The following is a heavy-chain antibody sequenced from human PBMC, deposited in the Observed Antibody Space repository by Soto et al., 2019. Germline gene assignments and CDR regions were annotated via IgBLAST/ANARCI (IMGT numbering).Heavy chain of an antibody. CDR2: IYYSGST. V-gene: IGHV4-59*01. Sequence: XETLSLTCTVSGGSISGYYWSWIRQSPGKGLEWIGYIYYSGSTNYNPSLKSRVTISVDTSKNQFSLRLTSVTASDTAMYYCARDHEFDHWGQGALVTVSS. J-gene: IGHJ4*02. CDR3: ARDHEFDH. CDR1: GGSISGYY.